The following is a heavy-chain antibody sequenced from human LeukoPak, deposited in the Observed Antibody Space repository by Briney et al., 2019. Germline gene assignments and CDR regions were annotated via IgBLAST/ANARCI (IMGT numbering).Heavy chain of an antibody. CDR3: AKGTTALDYGDYESVLNYFDY. J-gene: IGHJ4*02. CDR2: ISGSGGRT. CDR1: GFSFSSFA. D-gene: IGHD4-17*01. V-gene: IGHV3-23*01. Sequence: GGSLRLSCAASGFSFSSFAMSWVRQAPGKGLEWVSGISGSGGRTYYADSVKGRFTISRDNSKNTLYLQMNSLRAEDTAVYYCAKGTTALDYGDYESVLNYFDYWGQGTLVTVSS.